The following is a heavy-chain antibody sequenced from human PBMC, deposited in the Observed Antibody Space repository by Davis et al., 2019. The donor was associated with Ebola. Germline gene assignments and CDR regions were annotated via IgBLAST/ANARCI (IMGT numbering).Heavy chain of an antibody. J-gene: IGHJ4*02. CDR2: ISWNSDSI. CDR1: GFAFGDYA. D-gene: IGHD6-19*01. V-gene: IGHV3-9*01. CDR3: AKVDINGMGSGWYREY. Sequence: PGGSLRLSCAGSGFAFGDYAMHWVRQAPGKGLEWVSGISWNSDSIVYADSVKGRFTISRYNSKNTLYLQMNILRAEDTAVYYCAKVDINGMGSGWYREYWGQGTLVTVSS.